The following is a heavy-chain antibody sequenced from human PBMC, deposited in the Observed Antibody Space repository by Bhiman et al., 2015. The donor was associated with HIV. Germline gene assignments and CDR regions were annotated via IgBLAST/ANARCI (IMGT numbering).Heavy chain of an antibody. Sequence: EVQLLESGGGLVQPGGSLRLSCAASGFTFNSYWMTWVRQAPGKGLEWLANIKQDGSEKYCVDSVKGRFTISRDNAKSSLYLQMNSLRAEDTAVYYCARAYRDAYNPWGQGTLVTVSS. J-gene: IGHJ5*02. CDR3: ARAYRDAYNP. CDR1: GFTFNSYW. D-gene: IGHD5-24*01. CDR2: IKQDGSEK. V-gene: IGHV3-7*05.